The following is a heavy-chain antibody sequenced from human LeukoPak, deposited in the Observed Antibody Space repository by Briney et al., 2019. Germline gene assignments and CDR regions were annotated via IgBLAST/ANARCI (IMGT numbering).Heavy chain of an antibody. D-gene: IGHD1-26*01. J-gene: IGHJ4*02. Sequence: SETLSLTCTVSGGSISSYYWSWIRQPAGKGLEWIGRIYTSGSTNYNPSLKSRVTMSVDTSKNQFSLKLSSVTAADTAVYYCARTIVGATNGDLDYWGQGTLVTVSS. V-gene: IGHV4-4*07. CDR2: IYTSGST. CDR3: ARTIVGATNGDLDY. CDR1: GGSISSYY.